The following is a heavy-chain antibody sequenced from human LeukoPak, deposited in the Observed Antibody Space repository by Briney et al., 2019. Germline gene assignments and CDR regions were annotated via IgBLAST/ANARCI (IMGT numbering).Heavy chain of an antibody. CDR2: IYTSGST. Sequence: SETLSLTCTVSGGSISSANYYWAWIRQPAGKGLERIGRIYTSGSTNYNPSLKSRVTISVDTSKNQFSLKLSSVTAADTAVYYCASDYYYGSGSYSFDYWGQGTLVTVSS. V-gene: IGHV4-61*02. CDR1: GGSISSANYY. CDR3: ASDYYYGSGSYSFDY. D-gene: IGHD3-10*01. J-gene: IGHJ4*02.